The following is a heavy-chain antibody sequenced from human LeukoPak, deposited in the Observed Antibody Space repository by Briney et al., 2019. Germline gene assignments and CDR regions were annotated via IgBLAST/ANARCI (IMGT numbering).Heavy chain of an antibody. Sequence: SETLSLTCTVSGGSISSYYWSWIRQPPGKGLEWIGYIYYSGSTNYNPSLKSRVTISVDTSKNQFSLKLSSVTAADTAVYYCARAPVIVVVTAPSSFDYWGQGTLVTVSS. J-gene: IGHJ4*02. CDR3: ARAPVIVVVTAPSSFDY. CDR2: IYYSGST. CDR1: GGSISSYY. D-gene: IGHD2-21*02. V-gene: IGHV4-59*12.